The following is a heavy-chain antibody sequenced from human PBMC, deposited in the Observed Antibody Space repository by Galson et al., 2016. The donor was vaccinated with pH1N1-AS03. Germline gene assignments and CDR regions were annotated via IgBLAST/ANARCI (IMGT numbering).Heavy chain of an antibody. CDR3: ARRISVTGREFDS. CDR1: AYTFAKYW. CDR2: MYPANFDT. V-gene: IGHV5-51*01. Sequence: QSGAEVKKPGESLKISCKASAYTFAKYWIVWVRQMPGKGLEWMGIMYPANFDTRYSPSFQGHVTISADTSINTAYLQWSSLRASATAMYYCARRISVTGREFDSWGQGTLVTVSS. J-gene: IGHJ5*01. D-gene: IGHD6-19*01.